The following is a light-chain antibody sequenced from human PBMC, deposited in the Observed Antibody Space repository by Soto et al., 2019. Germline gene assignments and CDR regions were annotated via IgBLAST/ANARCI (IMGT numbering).Light chain of an antibody. CDR2: WAS. Sequence: DIVMTQSPDSLAVSLGERATINCKSSQSVLYSSNNQNYLAWYQQKTGQPPKLLIYWASSRESGVPDRFSGNGSGTEFTLTIGSLQAEGVAVYYCHQYYSPPFTFCPGTKVDIK. V-gene: IGKV4-1*01. J-gene: IGKJ3*01. CDR1: QSVLYSSNNQNY. CDR3: HQYYSPPFT.